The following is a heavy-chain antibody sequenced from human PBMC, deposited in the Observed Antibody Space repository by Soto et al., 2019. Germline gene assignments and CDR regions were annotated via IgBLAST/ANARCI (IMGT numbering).Heavy chain of an antibody. J-gene: IGHJ4*02. CDR3: AKDQTMVAATPGDY. Sequence: GGSLRLSCAASGFTFSSYAMSWVRQAPGKGLEWVSAISGSGGSTYYADSVRGRFTISRDNSKNTLYLQMNSLRAEDTALYYCAKDQTMVAATPGDYWGQGTLVTVSS. D-gene: IGHD2-15*01. V-gene: IGHV3-23*01. CDR2: ISGSGGST. CDR1: GFTFSSYA.